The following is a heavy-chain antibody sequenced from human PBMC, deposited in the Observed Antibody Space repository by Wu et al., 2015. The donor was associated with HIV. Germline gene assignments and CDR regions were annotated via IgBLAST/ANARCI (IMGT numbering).Heavy chain of an antibody. CDR3: ARLIMITFGGVIVDAFDI. CDR1: GYTFTTYG. CDR2: ISAYNGNT. D-gene: IGHD3-16*01. V-gene: IGHV1-18*01. Sequence: QVQLVQSGPEVKKPGASVNVSCKASGYTFTTYGLSWVRQAPGQGLEWMGWISAYNGNTNYVQNFQGRVTMTTDTSTSTAYMELRSLRSDDTAVYYCARLIMITFGGVIVDAFDIWGQGQWSSSLQ. J-gene: IGHJ3*02.